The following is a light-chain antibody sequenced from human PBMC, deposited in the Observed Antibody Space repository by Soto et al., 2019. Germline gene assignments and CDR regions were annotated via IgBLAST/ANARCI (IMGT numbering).Light chain of an antibody. CDR3: AAWDDSRNGPV. CDR2: SND. J-gene: IGLJ3*02. Sequence: QSVLTQPPSVSGTPGQRVTISCSGSSSNIGSNTVSWYQQLPGTAPKLLIYSNDQRPSGVPDRFSDSKSGTSDSLVISGLQSEDEADYYCAAWDDSRNGPVFGGGTKLTVL. CDR1: SSNIGSNT. V-gene: IGLV1-44*01.